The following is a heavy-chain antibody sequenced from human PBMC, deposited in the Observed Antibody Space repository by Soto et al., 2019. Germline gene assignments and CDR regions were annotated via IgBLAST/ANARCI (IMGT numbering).Heavy chain of an antibody. CDR3: ARVPYLVVPAAPMDY. D-gene: IGHD2-2*01. V-gene: IGHV3-30-3*01. Sequence: SWWSLRLSCAASGFTFSSYAMHWFRQAPGKGLEWVAVISYDGSNKYYADSVKGRFTISRDNSKNTLYLQMNSLRAEDTAVYYCARVPYLVVPAAPMDYWGQGTLVTVSS. CDR2: ISYDGSNK. CDR1: GFTFSSYA. J-gene: IGHJ4*02.